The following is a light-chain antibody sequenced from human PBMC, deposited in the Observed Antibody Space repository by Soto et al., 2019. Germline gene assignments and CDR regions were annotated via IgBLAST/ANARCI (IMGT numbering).Light chain of an antibody. CDR3: QSYDSSLSAFYV. Sequence: QSVLTQPPSVSGAPGQRVTIACTGRSSNIGAGYDVHWYQQLPGTAPKLLIYGNSNRPSGVPDRFSGSKSGTSASLAITGLQAEDEADYYCQSYDSSLSAFYVFGTGTKLTVL. CDR1: SSNIGAGYD. CDR2: GNS. V-gene: IGLV1-40*01. J-gene: IGLJ1*01.